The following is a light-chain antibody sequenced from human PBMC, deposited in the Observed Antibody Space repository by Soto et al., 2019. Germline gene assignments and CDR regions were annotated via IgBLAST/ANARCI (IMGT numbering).Light chain of an antibody. V-gene: IGKV1-9*01. Sequence: DIQLTQSPAFLSASVGDRVTITCRASRGISSYLAWCQQIPGKHPKLVIYAASTLQPGVPARFSGGGSGTEFTLTISRLQPEDFAAYYCQQLDSYPHTFGQGTKLEIK. J-gene: IGKJ2*01. CDR3: QQLDSYPHT. CDR2: AAS. CDR1: RGISSY.